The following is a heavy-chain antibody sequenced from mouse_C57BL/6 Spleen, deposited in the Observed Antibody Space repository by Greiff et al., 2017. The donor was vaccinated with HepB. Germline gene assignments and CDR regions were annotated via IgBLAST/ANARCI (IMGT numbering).Heavy chain of an antibody. CDR3: ARGVFYYSGSSYWYFDV. CDR1: GYSFTDYN. CDR2: INPNYGTT. D-gene: IGHD1-1*01. J-gene: IGHJ1*03. V-gene: IGHV1-39*01. Sequence: IQLQQSGPELVQPAASVKITCKASGYSFTDYNMNWVKQSNGKSLEWIGVINPNYGTTSYKQKFKGQATSTVDQSSSTTYMKLNSLSSEVSAVYYYARGVFYYSGSSYWYFDVWGTGPTVTVSS.